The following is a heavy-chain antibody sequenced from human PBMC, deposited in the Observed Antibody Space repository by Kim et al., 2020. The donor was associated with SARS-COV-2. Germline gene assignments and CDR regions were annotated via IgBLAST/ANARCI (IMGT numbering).Heavy chain of an antibody. Sequence: ADSVKGRLTISRDNAKNTLYLQMNSLRAEDTAVYYCARRAYSSGWWYFDYWGQGTLVTVSS. V-gene: IGHV3-74*01. D-gene: IGHD6-19*01. J-gene: IGHJ4*02. CDR3: ARRAYSSGWWYFDY.